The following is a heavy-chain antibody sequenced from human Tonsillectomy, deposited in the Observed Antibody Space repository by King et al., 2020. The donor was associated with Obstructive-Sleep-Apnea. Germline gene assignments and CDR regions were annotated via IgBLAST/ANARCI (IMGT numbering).Heavy chain of an antibody. CDR2: IKSKTGGGTT. V-gene: IGHV3-15*01. CDR1: GFTFNNAW. D-gene: IGHD3-22*01. Sequence: VQLVESGGGLVKPGGSLRLSWAASGFTFNNAWMSWVRQAPGKGLEWVGRIKSKTGGGTTDYAAAVKGRFTISRDDSKNTLYLQMYSLKTEDTAVYYCTTHYDRIWGQGTMVTVSS. CDR3: TTHYDRI. J-gene: IGHJ3*02.